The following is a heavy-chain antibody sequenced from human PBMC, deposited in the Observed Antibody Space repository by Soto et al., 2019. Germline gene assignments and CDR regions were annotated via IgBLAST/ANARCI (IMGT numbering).Heavy chain of an antibody. CDR1: SGSFSGYY. D-gene: IGHD6-13*01. CDR2: INHSGST. CDR3: AREQQHYAFDI. Sequence: PSETLSLTCAVHSGSFSGYYWSWIRQPPGKGLEWIGEINHSGSTNYNPSLKSRVTISVDTSKNQFSLKLSSVTAADTAVYYCAREQQHYAFDIWGQGTMVTVSS. J-gene: IGHJ3*02. V-gene: IGHV4-34*01.